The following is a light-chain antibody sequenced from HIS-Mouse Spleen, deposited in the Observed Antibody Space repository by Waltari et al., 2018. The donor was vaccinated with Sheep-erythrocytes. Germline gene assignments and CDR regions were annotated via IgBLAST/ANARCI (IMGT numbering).Light chain of an antibody. J-gene: IGKJ4*01. V-gene: IGKV4-1*01. CDR3: QQYYSTLLT. CDR2: WAS. CDR1: QSVLYSSNNKNY. Sequence: DIVMTQSPDSLAVSLGERATINCKSSQSVLYSSNNKNYLAWYQQKPGQPPKLLIYWASTRESGVPDRFSGSGSGTDFTLTISSLQAEDVAVYYCQQYYSTLLTFSGVTKVEIK.